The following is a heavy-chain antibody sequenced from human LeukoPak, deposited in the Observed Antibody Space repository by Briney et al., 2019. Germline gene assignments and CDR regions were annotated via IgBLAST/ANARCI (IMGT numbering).Heavy chain of an antibody. V-gene: IGHV3-30*04. CDR3: ARIEPITGFFGMDV. Sequence: GRSLRLSCAASGFTFSDYAMHWVRQAPGKGLEWVAVISYGGSNEYYADSVQGRFTISRDNSKNTLYLQMNSLRAEDTAVYYCARIEPITGFFGMDVWGQGTTVTVSS. CDR2: ISYGGSNE. D-gene: IGHD1-20*01. J-gene: IGHJ6*02. CDR1: GFTFSDYA.